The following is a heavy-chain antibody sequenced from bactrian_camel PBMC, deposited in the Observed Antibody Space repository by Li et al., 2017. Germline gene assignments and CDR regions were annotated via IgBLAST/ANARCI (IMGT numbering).Heavy chain of an antibody. Sequence: VQLVESGGGSAQAGGSLRLSCAASAYSRSVQLMAWFRQAPGKQREGVAVMYTGTGATYYADSVKGRFTISKDNAKNMLYLQMNSLKPEDTAMYYCAAAAPLACTLVRLDFDYWGQGTQVTV. CDR2: MYTGTGAT. CDR3: AAAAPLACTLVRLDFDY. D-gene: IGHD1*01. CDR1: AYSRSVQL. V-gene: IGHV3S54*01. J-gene: IGHJ6*01.